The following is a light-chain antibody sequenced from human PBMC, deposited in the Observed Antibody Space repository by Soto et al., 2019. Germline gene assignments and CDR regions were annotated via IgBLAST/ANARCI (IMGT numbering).Light chain of an antibody. Sequence: QPVLTPLPSAPGYPGQSVTISCPGTKNDIIIYQFVGWYAHHPGRGPRLFIYEVVRRPAVVPDRFSGSKTGNTTCLTVSGRQAADEADYCCKSYAGSNTYVFGSGTKVTLL. J-gene: IGLJ1*01. CDR1: KNDIIIYQF. V-gene: IGLV2-8*01. CDR3: KSYAGSNTYV. CDR2: EVV.